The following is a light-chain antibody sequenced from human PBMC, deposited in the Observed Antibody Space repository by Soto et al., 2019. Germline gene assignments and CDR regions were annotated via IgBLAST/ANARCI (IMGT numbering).Light chain of an antibody. J-gene: IGLJ2*01. Sequence: QSVLIQPPSVSGSPGQSVTISCTGTSSDVGSFDYVSWYQQHPGTVPKPMIYNVNTRPSGVPDRFSGSKSGNTASMTISGLQAEDEAYYYCSSYTTNSPPVVFGGGTQLTVL. CDR3: SSYTTNSPPVV. CDR1: SSDVGSFDY. CDR2: NVN. V-gene: IGLV2-18*02.